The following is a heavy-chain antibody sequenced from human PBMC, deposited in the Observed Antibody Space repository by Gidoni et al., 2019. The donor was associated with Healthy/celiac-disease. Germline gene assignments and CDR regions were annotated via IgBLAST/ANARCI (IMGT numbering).Heavy chain of an antibody. CDR1: GFTFSSYS. V-gene: IGHV3-21*01. Sequence: EVQLVESGGGLVKPWWSLRLSCAASGFTFSSYSMNWVRQAPGKGLEWVSSISSSSSYIYDADSVKGRFTISRDNAKNALYLQMNSLRAEDTAVYYCATPPAAADYYYGMDVWGQGTTVTVSS. D-gene: IGHD2-2*01. CDR3: ATPPAAADYYYGMDV. J-gene: IGHJ6*02. CDR2: ISSSSSYI.